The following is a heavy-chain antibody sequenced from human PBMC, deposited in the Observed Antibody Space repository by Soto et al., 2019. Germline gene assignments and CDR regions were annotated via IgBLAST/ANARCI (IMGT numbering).Heavy chain of an antibody. CDR3: AIEVRRRNKCSN. Sequence: SXKVSGEAAGYTXSELSRDLVRQAPGEGLEWIGGFDLENCETIYAQRFQGRVTITEESSADKPYIDLSILRSEDTAVYYCAIEVRRRNKCSNWGQGSMGTVSS. J-gene: IGHJ4*02. D-gene: IGHD3-10*02. CDR2: FDLENCET. V-gene: IGHV1-24*01. CDR1: GYTXSELS.